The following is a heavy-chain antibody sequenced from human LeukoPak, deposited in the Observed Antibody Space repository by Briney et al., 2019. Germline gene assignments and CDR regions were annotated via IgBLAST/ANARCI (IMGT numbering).Heavy chain of an antibody. J-gene: IGHJ5*02. Sequence: GASVKVSCKASGYTFTGYYMHWVRQAPGQGLEWMGWINPNSGGTNYAQKFQGRVTMARDTSISTAYMELSRLGSDDTAVYYCAMSYDSSGFNWFDPWGQGTLVTVSS. CDR3: AMSYDSSGFNWFDP. CDR2: INPNSGGT. D-gene: IGHD3-22*01. CDR1: GYTFTGYY. V-gene: IGHV1-2*02.